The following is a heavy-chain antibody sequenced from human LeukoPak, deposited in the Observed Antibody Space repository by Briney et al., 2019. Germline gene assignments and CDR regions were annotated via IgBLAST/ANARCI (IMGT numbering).Heavy chain of an antibody. J-gene: IGHJ6*03. Sequence: SETLSLTCTVSGGSISSYYWSWVRQPPGKGLDWIGYIYYSGSTNYNPSLKSRVTISVDTSKNQFSLKLSSVTAADTAVYYCARLFSGSYYYYYMDVWGKGTTVTVSS. D-gene: IGHD1-26*01. CDR1: GGSISSYY. V-gene: IGHV4-59*08. CDR3: ARLFSGSYYYYYMDV. CDR2: IYYSGST.